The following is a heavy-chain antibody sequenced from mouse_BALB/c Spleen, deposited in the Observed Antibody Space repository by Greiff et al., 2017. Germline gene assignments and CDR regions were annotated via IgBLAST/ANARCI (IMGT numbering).Heavy chain of an antibody. V-gene: IGHV5-6-3*01. CDR3: ARDNGNYYFDY. CDR2: INSNGGST. CDR1: GFTFSSYG. Sequence: EVMLVESGGGLVQPGGSLKLSCAASGFTFSSYGMSWVRQTPDKRLELVATINSNGGSTYYPDSVKGRFTISRDNAKNTLYLQMSSLKSEDTAMYYCARDNGNYYFDYWGQGTTLTVSS. J-gene: IGHJ2*01. D-gene: IGHD2-1*01.